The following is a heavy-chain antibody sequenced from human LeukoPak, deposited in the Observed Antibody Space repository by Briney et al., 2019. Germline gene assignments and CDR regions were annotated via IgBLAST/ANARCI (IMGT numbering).Heavy chain of an antibody. CDR1: GGSISSYY. V-gene: IGHV4-59*08. CDR2: IYYSGST. Sequence: SETLSLTCTVSGGSISSYYWSWIRQPPGKGLEWIGYIYYSGSTNYNPSLKSRVTISVDTSKNQFSLKLSSVTAADTAVYYCARLKLDWFDPWGQGTLVTVSS. J-gene: IGHJ5*02. CDR3: ARLKLDWFDP.